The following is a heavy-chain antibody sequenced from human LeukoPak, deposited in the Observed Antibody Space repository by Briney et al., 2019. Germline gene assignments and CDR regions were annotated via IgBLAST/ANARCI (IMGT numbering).Heavy chain of an antibody. CDR3: ARGDASGRPGIGFDF. CDR2: FHDSEST. Sequence: KASETLSLTCTVSGGSISNSYWSWIRQPPGKGLEWIGFFHDSESTNYHPSLKSRVSISLDTSKNQVSLWLSSVTAADTAVYYCARGDASGRPGIGFDFWGQGTLVTVSS. J-gene: IGHJ4*02. D-gene: IGHD1-26*01. V-gene: IGHV4-59*01. CDR1: GGSISNSY.